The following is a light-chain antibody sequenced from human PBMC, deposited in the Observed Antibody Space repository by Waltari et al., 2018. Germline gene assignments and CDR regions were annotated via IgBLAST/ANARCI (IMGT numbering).Light chain of an antibody. CDR1: QSLTKRY. Sequence: EVVLTQSPGTLSLSPGERATLSCRASQSLTKRYLAWYKQKPGQAPRLLIYGASSRAAGIPDRFSGSGSGTDFSLTISRLEPEDFAVYYCQQYGSSVLYTFGQGTKLEIK. V-gene: IGKV3-20*01. J-gene: IGKJ2*01. CDR3: QQYGSSVLYT. CDR2: GAS.